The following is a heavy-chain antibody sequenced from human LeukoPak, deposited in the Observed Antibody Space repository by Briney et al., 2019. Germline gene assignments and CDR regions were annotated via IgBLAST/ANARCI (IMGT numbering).Heavy chain of an antibody. CDR2: ISSSSSYI. CDR1: GFTFSSYS. D-gene: IGHD5-18*01. J-gene: IGHJ4*02. CDR3: ARGGNLKLWTPDYFDY. Sequence: GGSLRLSCAASGFTFSSYSMNWVRQAPGKGLEWVSSISSSSSYIYYADSVKGRFTISRDNAKNSLYLQMNSLRAEDTAVYYCARGGNLKLWTPDYFDYWGQGTLVTVSS. V-gene: IGHV3-21*01.